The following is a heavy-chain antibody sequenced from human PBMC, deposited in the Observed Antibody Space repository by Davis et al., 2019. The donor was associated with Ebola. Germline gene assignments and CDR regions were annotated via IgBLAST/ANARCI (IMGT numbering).Heavy chain of an antibody. J-gene: IGHJ3*02. V-gene: IGHV1-69*13. Sequence: SVKVSCKASGYTFTSYGISWVRQPPGQGLEWMGGIIPIFGTANYAQKFQGRVTITADESTSTAYMELSSLRSEDTAVYYCARSTYYYDSSGYFGAFDIWGQGTMVTVSS. CDR3: ARSTYYYDSSGYFGAFDI. CDR2: IIPIFGTA. CDR1: GYTFTSYG. D-gene: IGHD3-22*01.